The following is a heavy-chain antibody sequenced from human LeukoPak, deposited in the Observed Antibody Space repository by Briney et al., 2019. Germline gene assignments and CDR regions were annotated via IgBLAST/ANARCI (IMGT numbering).Heavy chain of an antibody. CDR1: GFTFSTYA. D-gene: IGHD1-1*01. V-gene: IGHV3-23*01. CDR3: ARDPLALNWFDP. Sequence: GGSLRLSCAASGFTFSTYAMNWVRQAPGKGLEWVSAISGSGAKTYYADFVKGRFTISRDNSKNTLYLQMNSLRAEDTAVYYCARDPLALNWFDPWGQGTLVTVSS. CDR2: ISGSGAKT. J-gene: IGHJ5*02.